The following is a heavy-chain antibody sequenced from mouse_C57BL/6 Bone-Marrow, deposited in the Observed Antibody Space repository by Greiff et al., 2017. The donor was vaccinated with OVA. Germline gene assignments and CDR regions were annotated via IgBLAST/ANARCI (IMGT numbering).Heavy chain of an antibody. CDR2: ISDGGSYT. D-gene: IGHD2-2*01. J-gene: IGHJ2*01. CDR1: GFTFSSYD. V-gene: IGHV5-4*01. CDR3: ARDGYYVDY. Sequence: DVHLVESGGGLVKPGGSLKLSCAASGFTFSSYDMSWVRQTPEKRLEWVATISDGGSYTYYPDNVKGRFTISRDNAKNNLYLQMSHLKSEDTAMYYCARDGYYVDYWGQGTTLTVSS.